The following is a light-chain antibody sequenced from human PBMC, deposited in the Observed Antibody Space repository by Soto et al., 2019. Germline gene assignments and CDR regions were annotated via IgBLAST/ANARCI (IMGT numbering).Light chain of an antibody. CDR1: QSLVHSDGNTY. CDR2: KVS. V-gene: IGKV2-30*02. J-gene: IGKJ4*01. Sequence: DVVVTQSPLSLPVTLGQPASISCRSSQSLVHSDGNTYLNWFQQRPGQSPRRLIYKVSIRDSGVPDRFSGSGSGTEFTLKISRVEAEDLGVYYCMQGTHWPRSFGRGTTVETK. CDR3: MQGTHWPRS.